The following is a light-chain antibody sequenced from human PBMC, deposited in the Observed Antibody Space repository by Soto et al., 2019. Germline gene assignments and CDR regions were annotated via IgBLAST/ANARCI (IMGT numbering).Light chain of an antibody. Sequence: QSVLTQPPSASGTPGQRVTISCSGSSSNIGTNYVYWYRQLPGTAPKLLIHRNDQRPSVVPDRFSGSKSGTSASLAISGLGSEDEADYYCVAWDDSLSGPVFGGGTKLTVL. CDR3: VAWDDSLSGPV. J-gene: IGLJ2*01. CDR1: SSNIGTNY. CDR2: RND. V-gene: IGLV1-47*01.